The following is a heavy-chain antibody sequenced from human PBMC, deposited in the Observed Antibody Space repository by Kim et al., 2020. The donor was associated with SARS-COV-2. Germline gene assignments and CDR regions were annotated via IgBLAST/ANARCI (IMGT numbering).Heavy chain of an antibody. CDR3: ASTLYDFWSVSTCGMDV. D-gene: IGHD3-3*01. V-gene: IGHV4-61*01. Sequence: SETLSLTCTVSGGSVSSSSYFWSWIRQPPVKGLEWIGYSYYSGTTTYNSSLKRLVTISADTSRNQFSMRLSSVTAAATAMYFCASTLYDFWSVSTCGMDVWCQGTPVTVS. CDR1: GGSVSSSSYF. J-gene: IGHJ6*02. CDR2: SYYSGTT.